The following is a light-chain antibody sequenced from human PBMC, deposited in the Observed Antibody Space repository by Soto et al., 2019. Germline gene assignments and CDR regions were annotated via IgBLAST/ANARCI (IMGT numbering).Light chain of an antibody. V-gene: IGKV3-20*01. Sequence: EIVLRQFPATLSLSPGERATLSCRASQSVIRYLAWYQQKPGQAPRLMIYGASSRATGIPDRFSGSGSGTDFTLTISRLEPEDVAVYYCQQFSSYPLTFGGGTKVDIK. CDR1: QSVIRY. CDR2: GAS. CDR3: QQFSSYPLT. J-gene: IGKJ4*01.